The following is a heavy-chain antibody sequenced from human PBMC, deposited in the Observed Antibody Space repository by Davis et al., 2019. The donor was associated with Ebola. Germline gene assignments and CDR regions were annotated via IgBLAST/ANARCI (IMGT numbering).Heavy chain of an antibody. Sequence: SVKVSCKASGGTFSTYPIIWVRQAPGQGLEWMGGIIPIFGTANYAQRFQGRVTITADESTSTAYMELSGLRSEDTAVFFCARGTPTTQETLGSWGQGTLVTVSS. CDR2: IIPIFGTA. V-gene: IGHV1-69*13. D-gene: IGHD1-1*01. J-gene: IGHJ4*02. CDR3: ARGTPTTQETLGS. CDR1: GGTFSTYP.